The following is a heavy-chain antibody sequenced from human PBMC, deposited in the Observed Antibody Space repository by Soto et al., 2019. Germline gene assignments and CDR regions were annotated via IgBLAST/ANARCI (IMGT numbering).Heavy chain of an antibody. D-gene: IGHD6-13*01. Sequence: QVQLVQSGAEVKKPGASVKVSCKASGYTFTGYYMHWVRQAPGQGLEWMGWINPNSGGTNYAQKFQGRGTMTRDTSISTAYMELSRLRADDTAVYYCAALAAAGTVYYYYGMDVWGQGTTVTVSS. J-gene: IGHJ6*02. CDR3: AALAAAGTVYYYYGMDV. V-gene: IGHV1-2*02. CDR1: GYTFTGYY. CDR2: INPNSGGT.